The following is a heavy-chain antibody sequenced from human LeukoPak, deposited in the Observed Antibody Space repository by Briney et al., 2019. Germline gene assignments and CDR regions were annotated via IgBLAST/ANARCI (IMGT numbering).Heavy chain of an antibody. J-gene: IGHJ4*02. CDR2: INHSGST. D-gene: IGHD3-10*01. Sequence: SETLSLTCAVYGGSFSGYYWSWIRQPPGKGLEWIGEINHSGSTNYNPSLKSRVTISVDTSKNQFSLKLSSVTAADTAVYYCARRHVGLGSGSYYFDYWGQGTLVTVSS. V-gene: IGHV4-34*01. CDR1: GGSFSGYY. CDR3: ARRHVGLGSGSYYFDY.